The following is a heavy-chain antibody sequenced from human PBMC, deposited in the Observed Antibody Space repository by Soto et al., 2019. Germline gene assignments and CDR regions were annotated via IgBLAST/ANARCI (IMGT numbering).Heavy chain of an antibody. J-gene: IGHJ4*02. Sequence: QLQLQESGPGLVKPSETLSLTCTVSGCSISSSSYYWGWIRQPPGKGLEWIGSIYYSGSTYYNPSLKIRVTISVDTSKIQFSLKLSSVTAEDTAVYYCAWSDSISIAVAGTLYYFDYWGQGTLVTVSS. CDR1: GCSISSSSYY. D-gene: IGHD6-19*01. CDR3: AWSDSISIAVAGTLYYFDY. V-gene: IGHV4-39*01. CDR2: IYYSGST.